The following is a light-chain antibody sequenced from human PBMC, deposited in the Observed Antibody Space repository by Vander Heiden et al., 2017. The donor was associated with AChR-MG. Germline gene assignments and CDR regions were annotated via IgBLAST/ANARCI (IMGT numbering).Light chain of an antibody. Sequence: QSALTQPASVSGSPGQSITISCTGSSSDLGGDNYVSWYQQHPGKAPKIMIYDVSERPSGVANRFSGSKSGNTASLTISGLQAEDEADYYCASDTTSNSLGVFGGGTKLTVL. V-gene: IGLV2-14*01. CDR1: SSDLGGDNY. CDR3: ASDTTSNSLGV. CDR2: DVS. J-gene: IGLJ3*02.